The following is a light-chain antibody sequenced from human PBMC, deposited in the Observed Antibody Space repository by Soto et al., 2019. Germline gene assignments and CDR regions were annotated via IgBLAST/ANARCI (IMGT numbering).Light chain of an antibody. J-gene: IGKJ1*01. CDR3: QQTYSNLWT. CDR1: QYISNW. V-gene: IGKV1-12*01. Sequence: DIQMTQSPSSVSASVGDRVTITCRASQYISNWLAWYQQKPGKAPKLLIYAASTLHTGVPSRFSGRGSGTDFTLTINNLQREDFADYFCQQTYSNLWTFGQGTKVEIK. CDR2: AAS.